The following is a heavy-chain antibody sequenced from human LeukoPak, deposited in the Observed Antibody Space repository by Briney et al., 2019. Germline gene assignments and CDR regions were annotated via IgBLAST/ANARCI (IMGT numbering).Heavy chain of an antibody. CDR3: ARARYSSGWYEGAADY. CDR2: IYYSGST. J-gene: IGHJ4*02. Sequence: SETLSLTCAVYGGSFSGYYWSWIRQPPGKGLEWIGYIYYSGSTNYNPSLKSRVTISVDTSKNQFSLKLSSVTAADTAVYYCARARYSSGWYEGAADYWGQGTLVTVSS. CDR1: GGSFSGYY. D-gene: IGHD6-19*01. V-gene: IGHV4-59*01.